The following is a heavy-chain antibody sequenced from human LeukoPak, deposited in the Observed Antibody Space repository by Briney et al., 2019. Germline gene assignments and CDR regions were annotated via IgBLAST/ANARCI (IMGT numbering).Heavy chain of an antibody. J-gene: IGHJ6*03. CDR2: TYYRSKWYN. V-gene: IGHV6-1*01. CDR3: AREGGFGSGWYYGGYYYYMDV. D-gene: IGHD6-19*01. Sequence: SQTLSLTCAISGDSVSSNSAAWNWIRQSPSRGLEWLGRTYYRSKWYNDYAVSVKSRITINPDTSKNQFSLQLNSVTPEDTAVYYCAREGGFGSGWYYGGYYYYMDVWGKGTTVTVSS. CDR1: GDSVSSNSAA.